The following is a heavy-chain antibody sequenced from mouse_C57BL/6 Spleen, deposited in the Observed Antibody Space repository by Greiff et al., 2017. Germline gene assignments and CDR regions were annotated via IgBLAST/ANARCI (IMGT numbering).Heavy chain of an antibody. Sequence: QVQLKQPGAELVKPGASVKVSCKASGYTFTSYWMHWVKQRPGQGLEWIGRIHPSDSDTNYNQKFKGKATLTVDKSSSTAYMQLSSLTSEDSAVXYCAIRDYYGSSPLSYWGQGTTLTVSS. CDR1: GYTFTSYW. D-gene: IGHD1-1*01. V-gene: IGHV1-74*01. CDR2: IHPSDSDT. CDR3: AIRDYYGSSPLSY. J-gene: IGHJ2*01.